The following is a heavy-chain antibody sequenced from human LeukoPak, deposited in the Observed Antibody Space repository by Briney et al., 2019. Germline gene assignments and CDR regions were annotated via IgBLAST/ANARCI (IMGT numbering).Heavy chain of an antibody. D-gene: IGHD5-12*01. CDR1: GGTFSSYA. J-gene: IGHJ4*02. Sequence: ASVKVSCKASGGTFSSYAISWVRQAPGQGLEWMGGIIPIFGTANYAQKFQGRVTITADESTSTAYMELSSLRSEDTAVYYCARVGLRLTTYFDYWGQGTLVTVSS. CDR2: IIPIFGTA. V-gene: IGHV1-69*13. CDR3: ARVGLRLTTYFDY.